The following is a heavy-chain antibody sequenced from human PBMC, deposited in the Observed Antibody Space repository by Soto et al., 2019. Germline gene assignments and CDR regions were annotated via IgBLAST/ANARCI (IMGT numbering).Heavy chain of an antibody. V-gene: IGHV1-69*02. D-gene: IGHD6-13*01. Sequence: QVQLVQSGSEVKKPGSSVRVSCKTSGGTFSIYTISWVRQAGGQGLEWMGRVLPFLDITSYSQRFQGRVTITADRSTTTAYMELSSLRSEDTAVYYCARDRDNSNWPNFDSWGQGTLVTVSS. CDR3: ARDRDNSNWPNFDS. CDR2: VLPFLDIT. CDR1: GGTFSIYT. J-gene: IGHJ4*02.